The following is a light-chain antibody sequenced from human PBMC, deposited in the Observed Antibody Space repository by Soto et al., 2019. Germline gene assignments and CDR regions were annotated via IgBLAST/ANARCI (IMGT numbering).Light chain of an antibody. J-gene: IGLJ1*01. Sequence: QSALTQPRSVSGSPGQSVTISCTGTSSDGGRYNYVSWYQHHPGKAPKLMIYDVSTRPSGVPDRFSGSKSGTTASLTISGLQAEDEADYYCCSYARSPYVFGTGTKVTVL. V-gene: IGLV2-11*01. CDR3: CSYARSPYV. CDR2: DVS. CDR1: SSDGGRYNY.